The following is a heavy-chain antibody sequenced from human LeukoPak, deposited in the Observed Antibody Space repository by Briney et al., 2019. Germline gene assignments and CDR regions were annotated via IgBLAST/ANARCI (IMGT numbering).Heavy chain of an antibody. CDR1: GYTFTSYG. CDR3: ARDEYDGDY. Sequence: ASVKVSCKASGYTFTSYGISWVRQAPGQGLEWMGWISAYSGDTNYAQKFQGRATMTRDTSTSTVYMELSSLRSEDTAVYYCARDEYDGDYWGQGTLVTVSS. J-gene: IGHJ4*02. D-gene: IGHD3-3*01. V-gene: IGHV1-18*01. CDR2: ISAYSGDT.